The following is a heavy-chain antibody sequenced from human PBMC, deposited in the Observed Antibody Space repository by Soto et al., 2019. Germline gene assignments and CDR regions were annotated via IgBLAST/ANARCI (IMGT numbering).Heavy chain of an antibody. CDR2: IYYSGST. V-gene: IGHV4-59*01. D-gene: IGHD2-2*01. J-gene: IGHJ5*02. CDR1: GGSISSYY. Sequence: SETLSLTCTVSGGSISSYYWSWIRQPPGKGLEWIGYIYYSGSTNYNPSLKSRVTISVDTSKNQFSLKLGSVTAADTVVYYCARGGGCSSTSCYEGFDPWGQGTLVTVSS. CDR3: ARGGGCSSTSCYEGFDP.